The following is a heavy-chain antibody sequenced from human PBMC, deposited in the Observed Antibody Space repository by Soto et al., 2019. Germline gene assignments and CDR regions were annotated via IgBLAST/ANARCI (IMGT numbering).Heavy chain of an antibody. D-gene: IGHD2-21*01. CDR1: GYTFTSYG. V-gene: IGHV1-18*01. Sequence: QVQLVQSGAEVKKPGASVKVSCKASGYTFTSYGISWVRQAPGQGLEWMGWISDYNGNTNYAQKLQGRVTMTTDTPKSRAYMELRSVRCEDTAVYFCERYSGLGCVDYWGQGTLVTVSS. CDR2: ISDYNGNT. CDR3: ERYSGLGCVDY. J-gene: IGHJ4*02.